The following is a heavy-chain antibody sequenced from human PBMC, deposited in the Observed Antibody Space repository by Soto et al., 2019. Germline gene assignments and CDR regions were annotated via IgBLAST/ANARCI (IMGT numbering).Heavy chain of an antibody. Sequence: QVQLVQSGAEVKKPGSSVKVSCKASGGTFSSYAISWVRQAPGQGLEWMGGIIPIFGTANYAQKFQGRVTITADESTSTAYMELSSLRSEDTAVYYCARENIAARPPTYYYCYGMDVWGQGTTVTVSS. J-gene: IGHJ6*02. D-gene: IGHD6-6*01. CDR3: ARENIAARPPTYYYCYGMDV. CDR1: GGTFSSYA. CDR2: IIPIFGTA. V-gene: IGHV1-69*01.